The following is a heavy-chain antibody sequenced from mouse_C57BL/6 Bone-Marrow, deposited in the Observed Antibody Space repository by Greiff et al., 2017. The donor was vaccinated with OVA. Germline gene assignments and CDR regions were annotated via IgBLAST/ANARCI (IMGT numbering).Heavy chain of an antibody. CDR2: IYPGSGNT. J-gene: IGHJ3*02. Sequence: VKLQESGAELVRPGASVKLSCKASGYTFTDYYINWVKQRPGQGLEWIARIYPGSGNTYYNEKFKGKATLTAEKSSSTAYMQLSSLTSEDSAVYFCARDGYWGQGTLVTVSA. CDR3: ARDGY. CDR1: GYTFTDYY. V-gene: IGHV1-76*01.